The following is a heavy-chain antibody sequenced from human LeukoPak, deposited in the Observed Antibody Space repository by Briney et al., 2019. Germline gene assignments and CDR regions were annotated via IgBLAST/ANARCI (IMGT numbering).Heavy chain of an antibody. Sequence: SETLSLTCTVSGGSISSFYWSWFYWSWIRQPPGKGLGWIGYIYYSGRTNYNPSLKRRFTISVDTYKNQFSLKLSSVTAPDTAVYYCAKEAAARRFFDYWGQGTLVTVSS. V-gene: IGHV4-61*08. J-gene: IGHJ4*02. CDR2: IYYSGRT. CDR3: AKEAAARRFFDY. CDR1: GGSISS. D-gene: IGHD6-6*01.